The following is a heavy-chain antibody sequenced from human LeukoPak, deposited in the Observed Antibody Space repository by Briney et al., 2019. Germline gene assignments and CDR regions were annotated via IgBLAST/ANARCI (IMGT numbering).Heavy chain of an antibody. CDR1: GGSISSYY. V-gene: IGHV4-59*01. CDR3: ATTPLNSVRYY. D-gene: IGHD2/OR15-2a*01. CDR2: IYYSGST. J-gene: IGHJ4*02. Sequence: SETLSLTCTVSGGSISSYYWSWIRQPPAKGLEWIGYIYYSGSTNYNPSLKSRVTISVDTSKNQFSLKLSSVTAADTAVYYCATTPLNSVRYYWGQGTLVTVSS.